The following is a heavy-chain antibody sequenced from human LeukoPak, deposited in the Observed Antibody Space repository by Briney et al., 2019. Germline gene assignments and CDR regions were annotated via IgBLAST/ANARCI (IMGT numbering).Heavy chain of an antibody. J-gene: IGHJ6*02. D-gene: IGHD2-2*02. CDR3: ARAGYCSSTSCYIRGGGYYGMDV. Sequence: SETLSLTCTVSGGSISSYYWSWIRQPPGKGLEWIGYIYYSGSTNYNPSLKSRVTISVDTSKNQFSLKLSSVTAADTAVYYCARAGYCSSTSCYIRGGGYYGMDVWGQGTTVTVSS. CDR1: GGSISSYY. V-gene: IGHV4-59*01. CDR2: IYYSGST.